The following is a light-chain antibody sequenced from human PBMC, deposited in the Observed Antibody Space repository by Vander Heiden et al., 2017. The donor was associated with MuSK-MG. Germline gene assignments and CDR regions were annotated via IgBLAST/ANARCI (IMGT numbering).Light chain of an antibody. CDR3: QQYDNLPSIT. Sequence: DIQMTQSPPPLSASVGDRVTITFLASQDIRNYLNCYQQKPGKAPKLLIYDASNLETGVPSRFSGSGFGTYFTFTICSRQPEDIAAYYCQQYDNLPSITFGQGTRLEIK. V-gene: IGKV1-33*01. CDR1: QDIRNY. CDR2: DAS. J-gene: IGKJ5*01.